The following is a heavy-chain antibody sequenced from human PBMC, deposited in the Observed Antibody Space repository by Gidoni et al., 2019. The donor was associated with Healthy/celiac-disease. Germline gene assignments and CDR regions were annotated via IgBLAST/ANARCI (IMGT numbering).Heavy chain of an antibody. D-gene: IGHD2-15*01. J-gene: IGHJ2*01. Sequence: QVQLVESGGGVVQPGRSLRLSCAASGFTFSSYAMHWVRQAQGKGLEWVAVISYDGSNKYYADSVKGRFTISRDNSKNTLYLQMNSLRAEDTAVYYCARVQLGYCSGGSCYSHHWYFDLWGRGTLVTVSS. CDR1: GFTFSSYA. CDR3: ARVQLGYCSGGSCYSHHWYFDL. CDR2: ISYDGSNK. V-gene: IGHV3-30*04.